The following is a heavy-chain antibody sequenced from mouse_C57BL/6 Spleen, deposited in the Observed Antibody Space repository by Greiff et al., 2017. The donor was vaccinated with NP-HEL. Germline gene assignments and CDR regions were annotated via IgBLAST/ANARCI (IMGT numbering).Heavy chain of an antibody. D-gene: IGHD4-1*01. V-gene: IGHV1-80*01. J-gene: IGHJ3*01. CDR1: GYAFSSYW. CDR2: IYPGDGDT. CDR3: ARKETGAWFAY. Sequence: QVQLQQSGAELVKPGASVKISCKASGYAFSSYWMTWVQQRPGKGLEWIGQIYPGDGDTNYTGKFKGRVTLTTDKSSSTAYMQLSSLTSEDTAVYFCARKETGAWFAYWGQGTLVTVSA.